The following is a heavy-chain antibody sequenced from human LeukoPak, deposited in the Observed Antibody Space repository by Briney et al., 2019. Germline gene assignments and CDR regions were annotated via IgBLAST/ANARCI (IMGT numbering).Heavy chain of an antibody. CDR2: IRYDGSNK. J-gene: IGHJ4*02. V-gene: IGHV3-30*02. D-gene: IGHD3-22*01. CDR1: GFTFSSYG. Sequence: PGGSLRLSCAASGFTFSSYGMHWVRQAPGKGLEWVTFIRYDGSNKYNADSVKGRFTISRDNSKNTLYLQMNSLRAEDTAVYYCARDSAFPDYYDSSGLDYWGQGTLVTVSS. CDR3: ARDSAFPDYYDSSGLDY.